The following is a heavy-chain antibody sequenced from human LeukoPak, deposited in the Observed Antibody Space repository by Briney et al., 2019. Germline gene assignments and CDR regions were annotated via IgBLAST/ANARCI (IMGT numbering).Heavy chain of an antibody. CDR1: GFAFSSYA. CDR3: ANDYRSGSFHDF. Sequence: GVSLRLSCAASGFAFSSYAMSGVRQPPGKGLDWVSVISRRDDYTYYADSVKGQFTISRDNSKNPLYLQMNTLRAEDTAVYYCANDYRSGSFHDFWGQGTLVTVSS. CDR2: ISRRDDYT. D-gene: IGHD3-10*01. V-gene: IGHV3-23*01. J-gene: IGHJ4*02.